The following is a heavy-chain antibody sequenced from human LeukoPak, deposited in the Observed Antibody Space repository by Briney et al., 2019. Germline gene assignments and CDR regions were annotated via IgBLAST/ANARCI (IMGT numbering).Heavy chain of an antibody. CDR2: ISYDGSNK. D-gene: IGHD6-19*01. V-gene: IGHV3-30*04. CDR3: AKMAGSSGWYYFDY. CDR1: GFTFSSYA. J-gene: IGHJ4*02. Sequence: GGSLRLSCAASGFTFSSYAMHWVRQAPGKGLEWVAVISYDGSNKYYADSVKGRFTISRDNSKNTLYLQMNSLRAEDTAVYYCAKMAGSSGWYYFDYWGQGTLVTVSS.